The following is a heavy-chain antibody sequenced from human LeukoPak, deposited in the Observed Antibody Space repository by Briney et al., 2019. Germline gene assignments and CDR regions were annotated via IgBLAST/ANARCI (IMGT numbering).Heavy chain of an antibody. Sequence: GGSLRLSCAASGFTFNIYSMDWVRQAPGKGLEWVSSIGSSSSYIHYADSVKGRFTISRDNVKNPLYLQMNSLRAEDTAVYYCARDLGYDSSGEDPINYWGQGTLVTVSS. CDR3: ARDLGYDSSGEDPINY. J-gene: IGHJ4*02. CDR2: IGSSSSYI. D-gene: IGHD3-22*01. V-gene: IGHV3-21*01. CDR1: GFTFNIYS.